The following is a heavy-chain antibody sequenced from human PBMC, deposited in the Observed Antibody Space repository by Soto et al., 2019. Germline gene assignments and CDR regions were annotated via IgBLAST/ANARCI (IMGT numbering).Heavy chain of an antibody. CDR1: GG. Sequence: QVQLVQSGAEVKKPGSSVRVSCKASGGINWVRQAPGHGLEWMGGFMPLFGTADYAQRFQGRVTITADELTTTSYMELRSLRSEDMAVYYCAKRAYCGGDCFAFDVWGQGTSVTVSS. CDR2: FMPLFGTA. V-gene: IGHV1-69*01. D-gene: IGHD2-21*02. CDR3: AKRAYCGGDCFAFDV. J-gene: IGHJ3*01.